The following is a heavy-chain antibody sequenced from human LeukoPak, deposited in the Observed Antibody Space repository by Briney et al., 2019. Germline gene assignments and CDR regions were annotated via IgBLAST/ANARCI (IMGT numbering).Heavy chain of an antibody. Sequence: GGSLRLSCAVSGFTFSILAMNWVRQAPGKGLVWVSRNSDGSSTNYADSVKGRFTISRDNTKNTLYLQVNSLRAEDTAVYYCARAGKTGAAAFDIWGQGTMVTVSS. CDR3: ARAGKTGAAAFDI. CDR2: NSDGSST. D-gene: IGHD3-10*01. V-gene: IGHV3-74*01. J-gene: IGHJ3*02. CDR1: GFTFSILA.